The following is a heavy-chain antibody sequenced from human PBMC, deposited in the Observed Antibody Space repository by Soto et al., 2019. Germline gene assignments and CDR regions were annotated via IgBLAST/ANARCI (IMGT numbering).Heavy chain of an antibody. CDR2: IWYDGTNK. CDR1: GFTFSTYG. J-gene: IGHJ4*02. D-gene: IGHD2-2*01. Sequence: QVQLVESGGGVVQPGRSLRLSCAASGFTFSTYGIHWVRQAPGKGLEWVAVIWYDGTNKYYADSVKGRFTISRDNSKNTVYLQMTSLRAEATAVYYCARNKGSSIVVVLGGTYFFDYWGQGTLVTVSS. CDR3: ARNKGSSIVVVLGGTYFFDY. V-gene: IGHV3-33*01.